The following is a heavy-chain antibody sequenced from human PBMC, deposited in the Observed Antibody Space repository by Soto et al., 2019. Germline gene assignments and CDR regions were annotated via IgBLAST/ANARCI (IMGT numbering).Heavy chain of an antibody. CDR2: ITVYIGAT. D-gene: IGHD1-26*01. CDR1: GYTFTNYG. V-gene: IGHV1-18*04. J-gene: IGHJ4*02. Sequence: ASVKVSCKASGYTFTNYGLSWVRQAPGQGLEWMGWITVYIGATDHVQKFLGRVTITTDTSTNTAYMELSSLRSEDTAVYYCARGTSRGSYDYWGQGTLVTVSS. CDR3: ARGTSRGSYDY.